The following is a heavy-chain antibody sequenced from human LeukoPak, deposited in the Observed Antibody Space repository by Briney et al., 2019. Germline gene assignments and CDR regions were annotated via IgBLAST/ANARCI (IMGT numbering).Heavy chain of an antibody. Sequence: SETLSLTCTVSGGSISSYYWSWIRQPAGKGLEWIGRIYTSGGTNYNPSLKSRVTMSVDTSKNQFSLKLSSVTAADTAVYYCAAGGDSVAVAAYFDYWGQGTLVTVSS. J-gene: IGHJ4*02. D-gene: IGHD6-19*01. CDR2: IYTSGGT. CDR3: AAGGDSVAVAAYFDY. CDR1: GGSISSYY. V-gene: IGHV4-4*07.